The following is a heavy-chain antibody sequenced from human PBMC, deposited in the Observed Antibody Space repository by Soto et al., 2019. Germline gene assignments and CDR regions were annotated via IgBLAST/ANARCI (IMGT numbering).Heavy chain of an antibody. CDR2: AGNKAHSFTK. Sequence: EVQLVESGGGLVQPGGSLRLSCAASGFTFSDHYMDWVRQAPGKGLEWVGRAGNKAHSFTKEYAESVKGRFTISRDDSQNSLYLQMYSLKTEYTAVYYCVRLDGSYYPDYWGQGTLVTVSS. J-gene: IGHJ4*02. D-gene: IGHD1-26*01. V-gene: IGHV3-72*01. CDR1: GFTFSDHY. CDR3: VRLDGSYYPDY.